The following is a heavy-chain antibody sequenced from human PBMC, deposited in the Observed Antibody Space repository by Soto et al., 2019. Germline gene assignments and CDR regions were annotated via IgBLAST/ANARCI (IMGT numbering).Heavy chain of an antibody. V-gene: IGHV4-31*03. Sequence: PSETLSLTCTVSGGSISSGGDYWSWIRQHPRKGLEWIGYIYYSGSTYYNPSLKSRVTISVDTSKNQFSLKLSSVTAADTAVYYCARALKARPGYFDYWGQGTLVTVSS. J-gene: IGHJ4*02. CDR1: GGSISSGGDY. D-gene: IGHD3-10*01. CDR3: ARALKARPGYFDY. CDR2: IYYSGST.